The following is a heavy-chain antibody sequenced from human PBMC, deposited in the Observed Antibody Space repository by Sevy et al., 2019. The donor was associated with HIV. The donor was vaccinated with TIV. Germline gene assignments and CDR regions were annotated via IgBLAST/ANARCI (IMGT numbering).Heavy chain of an antibody. J-gene: IGHJ4*02. Sequence: GGSLRLSCAASGFTVNSNYMTWVRQAPGKGLEGVSVIHSDDTTYHADSVKDRFTISSDNFKNTLYLHMSSLRAEDTAVYYCARGKSGYGYALNYWGQGTLVTVSS. D-gene: IGHD5-18*01. V-gene: IGHV3-66*01. CDR2: IHSDDTT. CDR3: ARGKSGYGYALNY. CDR1: GFTVNSNY.